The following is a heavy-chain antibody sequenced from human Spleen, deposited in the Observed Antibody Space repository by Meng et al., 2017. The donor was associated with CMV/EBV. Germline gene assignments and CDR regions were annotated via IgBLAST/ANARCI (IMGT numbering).Heavy chain of an antibody. J-gene: IGHJ6*02. CDR3: AKDLIGVVVEPASINYYYGMDV. Sequence: GESLKISCAASGFSFSSYAMSWVRQAPGKGLEWVSAISASGGSTYYADSVKGRFTISRDNSKNTLYVQMNSLRAEDTAVYYCAKDLIGVVVEPASINYYYGMDVWGQGTTVTVSS. D-gene: IGHD2-2*01. CDR1: GFSFSSYA. CDR2: ISASGGST. V-gene: IGHV3-23*01.